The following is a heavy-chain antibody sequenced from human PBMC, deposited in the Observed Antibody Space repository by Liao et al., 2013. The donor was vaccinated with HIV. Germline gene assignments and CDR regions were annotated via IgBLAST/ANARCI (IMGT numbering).Heavy chain of an antibody. D-gene: IGHD3-22*01. CDR3: ARDSSSSGYYRIASDAFDI. CDR1: GGSISSYY. V-gene: IGHV4-4*07. Sequence: QVQLQESGPGLVKPSETLSLTCTVSGGSISSYYWSWIRQPAGKGLEWIGRIYSSGSANYNPSLKSRVTMSVDTSKNQFSLKLSSVTAADTAVYYCARDSSSSGYYRIASDAFDIWGQGTMVTVSS. J-gene: IGHJ3*02. CDR2: IYSSGSA.